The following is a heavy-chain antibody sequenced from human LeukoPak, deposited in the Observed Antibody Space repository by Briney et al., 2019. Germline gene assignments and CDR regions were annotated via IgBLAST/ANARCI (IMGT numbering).Heavy chain of an antibody. CDR2: IKQDGSEK. Sequence: PGGSLRLSCAASGFTFSSYWMSWVRQAPGKGLEWVANIKQDGSEKYYVDSVKGRFTTSRDNAKNSLYLQMDSLRAEDTAIYYCARVIGSYGDSAYWGQGTLVTVSS. V-gene: IGHV3-7*01. CDR3: ARVIGSYGDSAY. CDR1: GFTFSSYW. J-gene: IGHJ4*02. D-gene: IGHD3-16*01.